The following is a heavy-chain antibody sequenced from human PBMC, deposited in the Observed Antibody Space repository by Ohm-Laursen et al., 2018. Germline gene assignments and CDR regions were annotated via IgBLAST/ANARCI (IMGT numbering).Heavy chain of an antibody. CDR2: ISWHSKRI. D-gene: IGHD6-13*01. J-gene: IGHJ4*02. Sequence: SLRLSCAASGFTFDDYAMHWVRQLPGKGLEWVSGISWHSKRIEYADSVKGRFTISRDNAKNSLYLQMNSLRAEDTAVYYCARGGQQQVEDYWGQGTLVTVSS. V-gene: IGHV3-9*01. CDR3: ARGGQQQVEDY. CDR1: GFTFDDYA.